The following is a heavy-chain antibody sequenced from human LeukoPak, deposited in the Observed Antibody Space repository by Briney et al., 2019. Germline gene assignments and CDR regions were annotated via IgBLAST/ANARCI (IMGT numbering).Heavy chain of an antibody. J-gene: IGHJ3*02. CDR1: GYTFTSYP. D-gene: IGHD3-10*02. CDR3: AWGMFGVNAFDI. Sequence: ASVKVSCKASGYTFTSYPITWVRQAPGQGLEWMGWISAYNVNTKYAQNLQGRVTMTTDTSTSTAYMEVRSLRSDDTAVYYCAWGMFGVNAFDIWGQGTMVTVSS. CDR2: ISAYNVNT. V-gene: IGHV1-18*01.